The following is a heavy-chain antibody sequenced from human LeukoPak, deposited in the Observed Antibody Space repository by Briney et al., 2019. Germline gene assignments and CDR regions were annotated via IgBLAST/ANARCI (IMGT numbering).Heavy chain of an antibody. J-gene: IGHJ5*02. CDR2: IYYSGST. CDR1: GGSISSYY. Sequence: SETLSLACTVSGGSISSYYWSWIRQPPGKGLEWIGDIYYSGSTNYNPSLKSRVTILVDTSKNQFSLKLTSVTAADTAVYYCARDSSSSPHYFDPWGQGALVTVSS. D-gene: IGHD6-6*01. CDR3: ARDSSSSPHYFDP. V-gene: IGHV4-59*01.